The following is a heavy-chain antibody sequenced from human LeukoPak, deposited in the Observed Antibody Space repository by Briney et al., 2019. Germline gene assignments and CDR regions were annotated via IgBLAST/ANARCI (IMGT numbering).Heavy chain of an antibody. CDR3: ATEAIVVVTARDYWYFDL. V-gene: IGHV1-69*04. CDR1: GGTFSSYA. J-gene: IGHJ2*01. Sequence: SVKVSCKASGGTFSSYAISWVRQAPGQGLEWMGRIIPILGIPNYAQKFQGRVTTTADKSTTTAYMELSSLRSEDAAVYYCATEAIVVVTARDYWYFDLWGRGTLVTVSS. CDR2: IIPILGIP. D-gene: IGHD2-21*02.